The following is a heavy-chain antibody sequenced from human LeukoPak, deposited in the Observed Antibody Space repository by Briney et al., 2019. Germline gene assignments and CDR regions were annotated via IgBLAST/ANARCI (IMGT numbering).Heavy chain of an antibody. D-gene: IGHD3-10*01. Sequence: GASVKVSCKASGFTFTSSAVQWVRQARGQRLEWIGWIFVGSGNTNYAQKFQERVTITRDMSTSTAYMELSSLRSEDTAVYYCAADSLRNYYGSGSYYIPYYYGMDVWGKGTTVTVSS. V-gene: IGHV1-58*01. CDR3: AADSLRNYYGSGSYYIPYYYGMDV. CDR1: GFTFTSSA. CDR2: IFVGSGNT. J-gene: IGHJ6*04.